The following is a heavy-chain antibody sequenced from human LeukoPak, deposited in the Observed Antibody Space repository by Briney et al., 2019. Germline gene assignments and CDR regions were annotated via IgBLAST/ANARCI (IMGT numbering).Heavy chain of an antibody. J-gene: IGHJ6*02. D-gene: IGHD3-10*01. CDR1: GFSLTSIGVG. CDR3: AHTSAHYSYYAMDV. Sequence: ESGPTLLKPTQTLTLTCTFSGFSLTSIGVGVCWIRQPPGKALVWLALIYWSEDRRFSPSLNRRLTLTKDPYKHPVVLGLTNMDPVDTATSYCAHTSAHYSYYAMDVWGQGTTVPVSS. V-gene: IGHV2-5*01. CDR2: IYWSEDR.